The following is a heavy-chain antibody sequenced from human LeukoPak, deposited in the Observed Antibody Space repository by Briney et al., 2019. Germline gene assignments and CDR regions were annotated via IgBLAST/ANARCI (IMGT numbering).Heavy chain of an antibody. V-gene: IGHV3-23*01. CDR2: LTGSGGST. J-gene: IGHJ4*02. CDR1: GFTFSSYA. D-gene: IGHD3-10*01. Sequence: GGSLRLSCAASGFTFSSYAMTWVRQAPGKGLEWVSALTGSGGSTHYADSVKGRFTISRDNSKNTLYLQMNSLRAEDTAVYFCAREYGSGSYYYDYWGQGTLVTVSS. CDR3: AREYGSGSYYYDY.